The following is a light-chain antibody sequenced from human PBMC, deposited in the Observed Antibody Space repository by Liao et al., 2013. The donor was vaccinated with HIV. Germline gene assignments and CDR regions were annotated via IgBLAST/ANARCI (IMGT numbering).Light chain of an antibody. CDR2: QDT. V-gene: IGLV3-1*01. Sequence: SYEMTQPPSVSVSPGQTASVTCSGDGLGDKYVSWYQQRPGQSPLLVIYQDTKRPSGIPERFSGSNSGNTATLTISGTQAMDEADYYCQAWDSSTVVFGGGTKLTVL. J-gene: IGLJ2*01. CDR1: GLGDKY. CDR3: QAWDSSTVV.